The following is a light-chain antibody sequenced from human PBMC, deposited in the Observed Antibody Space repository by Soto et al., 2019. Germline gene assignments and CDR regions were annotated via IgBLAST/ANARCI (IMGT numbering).Light chain of an antibody. CDR3: QSYDSSLSVV. CDR1: SSNIGAGYD. Sequence: QSVLTQPPSVSGAPGQRVTISCTGSSSNIGAGYDVHWYQQLPETAPKRPIYGNTNRPSGVPDRFSGSKSGISASLAITGLQAEDEADYYCQSYDSSLSVVFGGGTKLTVL. V-gene: IGLV1-40*01. J-gene: IGLJ2*01. CDR2: GNT.